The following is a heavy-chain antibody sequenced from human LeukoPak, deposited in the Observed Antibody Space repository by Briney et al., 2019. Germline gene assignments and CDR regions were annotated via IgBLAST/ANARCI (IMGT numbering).Heavy chain of an antibody. Sequence: GASVKVSCKVSGYTLTELSKHWVRQAPGKGLEWMGGFDPEDGETIYAQKFQGRVTMTEDTSTDTAYMELSSLRSEDTAVYYCATAAWGSGSYYYFDYWGQGTLVTVSS. J-gene: IGHJ4*02. CDR3: ATAAWGSGSYYYFDY. D-gene: IGHD3-10*01. CDR1: GYTLTELS. CDR2: FDPEDGET. V-gene: IGHV1-24*01.